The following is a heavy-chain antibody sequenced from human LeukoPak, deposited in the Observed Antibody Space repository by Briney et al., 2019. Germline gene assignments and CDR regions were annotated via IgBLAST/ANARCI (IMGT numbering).Heavy chain of an antibody. D-gene: IGHD3-22*01. V-gene: IGHV4-59*01. Sequence: SETLSLTCTVSGGSITSYYWTWIRQLPGKGLEWIGYIYHSGTTNYNPFLKSRVTISVDTSKDQFSLKMSSVTAADTAVYYCARDGDSSGYYYNSYGFDYWGQGTLVTVSS. CDR2: IYHSGTT. CDR1: GGSITSYY. CDR3: ARDGDSSGYYYNSYGFDY. J-gene: IGHJ4*02.